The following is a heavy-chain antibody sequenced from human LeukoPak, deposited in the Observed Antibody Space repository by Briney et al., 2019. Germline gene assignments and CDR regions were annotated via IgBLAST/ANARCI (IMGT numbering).Heavy chain of an antibody. V-gene: IGHV4-4*07. J-gene: IGHJ4*02. Sequence: SETLSLTCTVSGGPISSYYWSWIRQPAGKGLEWIGRIYTSGSTNYNPSLKSRVTISVDTSKNQFSLKLSSVTAADTAVYYCARNSCPSGSCYENRGYFDYWGQGTLVTVSS. CDR3: ARNSCPSGSCYENRGYFDY. CDR1: GGPISSYY. D-gene: IGHD2-15*01. CDR2: IYTSGST.